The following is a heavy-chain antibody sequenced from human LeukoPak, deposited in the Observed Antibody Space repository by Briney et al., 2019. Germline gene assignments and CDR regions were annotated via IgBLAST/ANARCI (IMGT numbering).Heavy chain of an antibody. D-gene: IGHD6-13*01. CDR2: IYYSGST. J-gene: IGHJ4*02. CDR1: GGSISSSSYY. V-gene: IGHV4-39*07. Sequence: PSETLSLTCTVSGGSISSSSYYWGWIRQPPGKGLEWIGSIYYSGSTYYNPSLKSRVTISVDTSKNQFSLKLSSVTAADTAVYYCARGSSSWYTHLDYWGQGTLVTVSS. CDR3: ARGSSSWYTHLDY.